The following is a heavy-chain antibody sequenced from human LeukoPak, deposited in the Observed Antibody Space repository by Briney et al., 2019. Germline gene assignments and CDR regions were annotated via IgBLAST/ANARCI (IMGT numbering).Heavy chain of an antibody. CDR1: GGSISSSCCS. D-gene: IGHD1-7*01. Sequence: SETLSLTCTVSGGSISSSCCSWGWIRQPPGKGLEWIGSAQYSGSTYYNPSLKSRVTISVDTSKTQFSLKLSSVTAADTAVYYCARLTGTYYYYYMDVWGKGTTVTVSS. CDR3: ARLTGTYYYYYMDV. J-gene: IGHJ6*03. V-gene: IGHV4-39*07. CDR2: AQYSGST.